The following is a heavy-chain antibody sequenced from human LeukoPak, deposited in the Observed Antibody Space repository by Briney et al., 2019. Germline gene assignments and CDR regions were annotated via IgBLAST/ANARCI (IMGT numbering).Heavy chain of an antibody. CDR1: GYIFTNYG. V-gene: IGHV1-18*01. Sequence: ASVKVSCKASGYIFTNYGIYWVRQAPGQGLEWMGWISTYNDDINYAQKLQGRVTLTTDTSTSTAYIEVRSLKSDDTAVYYCARGDYGDYGTYWGQGTLITVSS. CDR2: ISTYNDDI. J-gene: IGHJ4*02. D-gene: IGHD4-17*01. CDR3: ARGDYGDYGTY.